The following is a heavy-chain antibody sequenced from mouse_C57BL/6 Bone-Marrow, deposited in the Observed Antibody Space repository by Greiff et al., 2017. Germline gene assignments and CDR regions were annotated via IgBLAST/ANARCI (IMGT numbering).Heavy chain of an antibody. CDR1: GFNIKDDY. D-gene: IGHD2-1*01. J-gene: IGHJ3*01. Sequence: EVQLQQSGAELVRPGASVKLSCTASGFNIKDDYMHWVKQRPEQGLEWIGWIDPENGDTEYASKFKGKATITADTSSNTAYLQLSSLTSEDTAVYYCSAPATSYGSPGFAYWGQGTLVTVSA. CDR2: IDPENGDT. V-gene: IGHV14-4*01. CDR3: SAPATSYGSPGFAY.